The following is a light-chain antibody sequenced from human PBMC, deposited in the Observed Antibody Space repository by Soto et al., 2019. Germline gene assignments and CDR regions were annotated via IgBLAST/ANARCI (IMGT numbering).Light chain of an antibody. CDR1: RRDIGGYHY. Sequence: QSVLAQPVSVPGSPGGSIAISCPGTRRDIGGYHYVSWYQQHPGKAPNLIIYDVSNRPSGVSDRFSGSKSGNTASLTISGLQAEDEADYYCCSSISSSSYVFGNGTKVTVL. CDR3: CSSISSSSYV. J-gene: IGLJ1*01. CDR2: DVS. V-gene: IGLV2-14*01.